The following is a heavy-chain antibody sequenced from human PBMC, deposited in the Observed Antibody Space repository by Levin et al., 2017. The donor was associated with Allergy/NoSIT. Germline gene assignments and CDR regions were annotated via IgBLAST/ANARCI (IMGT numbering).Heavy chain of an antibody. CDR3: ARVFGVQEWYYYDSSGLDRYDY. CDR2: IYYSGST. J-gene: IGHJ4*02. D-gene: IGHD3-22*01. CDR1: GGSISSSSYY. V-gene: IGHV4-39*07. Sequence: SETLSLTCTVSGGSISSSSYYWGWIRQPPGKGLEWIGSIYYSGSTYYNPSLKSRVTISVDTSKNQFSLKLSSVTAADTAVYYCARVFGVQEWYYYDSSGLDRYDYWGQGTLVTVSS.